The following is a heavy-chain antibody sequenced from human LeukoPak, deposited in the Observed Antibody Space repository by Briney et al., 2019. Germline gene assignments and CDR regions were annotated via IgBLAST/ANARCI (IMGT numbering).Heavy chain of an antibody. D-gene: IGHD2-2*01. CDR3: AKPHTLYIVVVPAAKGAFDI. V-gene: IGHV3-48*03. CDR1: GFTFSSYE. Sequence: GGSLRLSCAASGFTFSSYEMNWVRQAPGKGLEWVSYISSSGSTIYYADSVKGRFTISRDNAKNSLYLQMNSLTAEDTAVYYCAKPHTLYIVVVPAAKGAFDIWGQGTMVTVSS. CDR2: ISSSGSTI. J-gene: IGHJ3*02.